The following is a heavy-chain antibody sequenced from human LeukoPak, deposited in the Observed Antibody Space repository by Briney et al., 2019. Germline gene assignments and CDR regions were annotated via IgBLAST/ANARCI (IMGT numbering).Heavy chain of an antibody. D-gene: IGHD5-12*01. CDR2: IKQDGSEK. V-gene: IGHV3-7*01. CDR3: ARRRATLRDAFDI. Sequence: ETLSLTCTVSGYSISSGYYWGWIRQPPGKGLEWVANIKQDGSEKYYVDSVKGRFTISRDNAKNSLYLQMNSLRAEDTAVYYCARRRATLRDAFDIWGQGTMVTVSS. CDR1: GYSISSGYY. J-gene: IGHJ3*02.